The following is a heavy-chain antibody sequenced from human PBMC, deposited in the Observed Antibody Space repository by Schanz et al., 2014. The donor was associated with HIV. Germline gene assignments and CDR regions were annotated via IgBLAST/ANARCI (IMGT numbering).Heavy chain of an antibody. CDR2: ISAYNGNP. D-gene: IGHD6-13*01. CDR3: ARDPEGIAAAGSDY. V-gene: IGHV1-18*01. J-gene: IGHJ4*02. CDR1: GYTFTSYG. Sequence: QVQLVQPGAEVRKPGASVKVSCKASGYTFTSYGISWVRQAPGQGLEWMGWISAYNGNPNYAPKFQGRVTMTRDTSTTTVYMELRSLRSDDRAVYYCARDPEGIAAAGSDYWGQGTLVTVSP.